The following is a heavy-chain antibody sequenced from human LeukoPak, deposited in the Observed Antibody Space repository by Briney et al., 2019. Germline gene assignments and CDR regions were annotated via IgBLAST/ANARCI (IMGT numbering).Heavy chain of an antibody. CDR1: DGSINTYD. Sequence: SETLSLTCTVSDGSINTYDWSWLRQRPGKGLEWFGYIYYSGSTIYNPSLKSRATISLNTSRNQFSLKLNSATAADTAVYYCAGEHRGGYRFDYWGQGTLVTVSS. D-gene: IGHD3-22*01. V-gene: IGHV4-59*01. CDR3: AGEHRGGYRFDY. J-gene: IGHJ4*02. CDR2: IYYSGST.